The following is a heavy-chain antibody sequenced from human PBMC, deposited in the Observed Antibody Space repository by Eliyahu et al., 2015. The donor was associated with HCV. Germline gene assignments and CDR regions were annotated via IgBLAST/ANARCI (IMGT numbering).Heavy chain of an antibody. V-gene: IGHV3-49*05. J-gene: IGHJ4*02. D-gene: IGHD3-22*01. CDR3: TRVSYYYDSSGYSDY. Sequence: EVQLVESGGGLXKPGRSLRLSCTASXFTFGDYAMSXFRQXPGKRLEWVGFIRSKAYGGTTEYAASVKGRFTISRDDSKSIAYLQMNSLKTEDTAVYYCTRVSYYYDSSGYSDYWGQGTLVTVSS. CDR1: XFTFGDYA. CDR2: IRSKAYGGTT.